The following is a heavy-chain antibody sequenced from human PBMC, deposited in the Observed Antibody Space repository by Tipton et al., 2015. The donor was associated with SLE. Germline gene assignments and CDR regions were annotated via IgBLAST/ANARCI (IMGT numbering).Heavy chain of an antibody. D-gene: IGHD1-26*01. CDR1: GGSSSSGSYY. V-gene: IGHV4-61*02. CDR2: IYDSGST. J-gene: IGHJ4*01. CDR3: AIPTVGATGGFDS. Sequence: TLSLTCTVSGGSSSSGSYYWSWIRQPAGKGLEWIGRIYDSGSTSYNPSFKSRVTISVDTSKNQFSLRLSSVTAADTGVYYCAIPTVGATGGFDSWGHGTLVIVSS.